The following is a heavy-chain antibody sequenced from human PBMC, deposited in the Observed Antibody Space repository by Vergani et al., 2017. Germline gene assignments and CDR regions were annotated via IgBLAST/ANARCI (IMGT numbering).Heavy chain of an antibody. CDR3: AGDCTSGGCPDNYGMDV. CDR1: RSTFKTYG. V-gene: IGHV3-33*01. J-gene: IGHJ6*02. CDR2: IYYDGSNA. Sequence: QGQLVESGGGIVQPGRSLTLSCVASRSTFKTYGMHWVRQAPGKGLEWVGLIYYDGSNAYYADSVKGRFTISRDNSKNTLYLQMSSLRAEDTAVYYCAGDCTSGGCPDNYGMDVWGQGATVTVSS. D-gene: IGHD2-8*01.